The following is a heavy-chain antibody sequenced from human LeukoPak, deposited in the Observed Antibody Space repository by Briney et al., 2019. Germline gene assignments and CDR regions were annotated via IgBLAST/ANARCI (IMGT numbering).Heavy chain of an antibody. V-gene: IGHV3-23*01. J-gene: IGHJ1*01. CDR3: AKGGLFCSDGSCYPEYFQH. Sequence: PGGSLRLSCAASGFTFSSYGMSWVRQAPGKGLEWVSGISGSGGSTYYADSVKGRFTISRDNSKNTLYLQMNSLRAEDTAVYYCAKGGLFCSDGSCYPEYFQHWGQGTLVTVSS. CDR2: ISGSGGST. D-gene: IGHD2-15*01. CDR1: GFTFSSYG.